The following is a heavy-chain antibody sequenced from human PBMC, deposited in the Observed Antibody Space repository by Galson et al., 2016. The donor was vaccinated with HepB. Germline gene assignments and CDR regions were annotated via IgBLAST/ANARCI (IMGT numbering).Heavy chain of an antibody. Sequence: SLRLSCAASGFTFYNYAMSWVRQAPGKGLEWVSSISGSGGSTYYADSVKGRFTVSRDNSKNTLYLQMNSLRAEDTAVYYCVRDRSVYSGSYFDGVPFYYWGQGTLVTVSS. D-gene: IGHD1-26*01. CDR3: VRDRSVYSGSYFDGVPFYY. J-gene: IGHJ4*02. V-gene: IGHV3-23*01. CDR1: GFTFYNYA. CDR2: ISGSGGST.